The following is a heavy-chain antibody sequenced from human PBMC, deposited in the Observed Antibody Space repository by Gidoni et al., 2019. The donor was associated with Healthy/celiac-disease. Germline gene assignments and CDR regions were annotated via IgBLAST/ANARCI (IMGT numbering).Heavy chain of an antibody. J-gene: IGHJ6*02. Sequence: QVQLVQSGAEVKKPGASVKVSCKASGYTFTSYYTHWVRQAPGQGLEWMGIINPSGGSTSYAQKFQGRVTMTRDTSTGTVYMELSSLRSEDTAVYYCARDPWVEGAPAYYYYGMDVWGQGTTVTVSS. D-gene: IGHD7-27*01. V-gene: IGHV1-46*03. CDR2: INPSGGST. CDR3: ARDPWVEGAPAYYYYGMDV. CDR1: GYTFTSYY.